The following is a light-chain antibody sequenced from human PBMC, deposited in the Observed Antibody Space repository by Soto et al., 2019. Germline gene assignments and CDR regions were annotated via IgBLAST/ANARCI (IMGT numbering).Light chain of an antibody. CDR2: DAS. CDR3: QPLRNWPVQFH. Sequence: EIVLTQXPATLSLSPVERATLSCRASQSVSSYLAWYQQKPGQAPRLLIYDASNRATGIPARFSGSGSGTDFTLTIRCLVGQHFPVYCCQPLRNWPVQFHFVPGTKVDIK. J-gene: IGKJ3*01. CDR1: QSVSSY. V-gene: IGKV3-11*01.